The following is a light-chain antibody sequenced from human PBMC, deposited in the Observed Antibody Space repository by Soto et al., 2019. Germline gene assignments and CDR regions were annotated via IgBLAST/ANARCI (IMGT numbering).Light chain of an antibody. V-gene: IGKV3-20*01. CDR3: PQYGSSPIT. Sequence: EIVLTHSPGTLSLSPGERATLSCRASQSVSSSYLAWYQQKPGQAPGLLIYGASSRATGIPDRLSGSGSGTDFTLTISRLEPEDFAVYYCPQYGSSPITFGQGTRLEL. CDR2: GAS. CDR1: QSVSSSY. J-gene: IGKJ5*01.